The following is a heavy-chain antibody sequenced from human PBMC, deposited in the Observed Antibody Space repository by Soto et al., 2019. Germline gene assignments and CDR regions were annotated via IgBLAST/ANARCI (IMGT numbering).Heavy chain of an antibody. Sequence: ASVKVSCKASGYRFSDYGIDWVRQAPGQPLEWMGWINVGDGSRKYSQKFRGRFTITRDTSAMIAYMELSSLRYEDTATYYCAREKLGAGAYRDYWGLG. CDR3: AREKLGAGAYRDY. CDR1: GYRFSDYG. CDR2: INVGDGSR. D-gene: IGHD1-26*01. J-gene: IGHJ4*02. V-gene: IGHV1-3*01.